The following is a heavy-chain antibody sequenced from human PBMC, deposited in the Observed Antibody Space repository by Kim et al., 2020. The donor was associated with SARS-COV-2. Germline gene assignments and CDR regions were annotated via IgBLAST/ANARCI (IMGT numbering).Heavy chain of an antibody. CDR2: ISGTGGNT. V-gene: IGHV3-23*01. Sequence: GGSLRLSCAASGFTFSNHAMSWVRQAPGKGLEWVSAISGTGGNTYYADSVRGRFTMSRDNSRNTVSLQMNSLRAEDTAVYYCAKDQSAVDTPMASWGQGTLVTVSS. CDR1: GFTFSNHA. D-gene: IGHD5-18*01. J-gene: IGHJ5*02. CDR3: AKDQSAVDTPMAS.